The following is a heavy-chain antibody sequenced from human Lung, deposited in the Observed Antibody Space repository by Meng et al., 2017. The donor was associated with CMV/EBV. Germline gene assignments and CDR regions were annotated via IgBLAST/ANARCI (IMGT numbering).Heavy chain of an antibody. V-gene: IGHV4-4*02. CDR3: ARAYCGGDCYSGFDF. D-gene: IGHD2-21*01. CDR1: GASISSDSW. CDR2: IYDSGIT. J-gene: IGHJ4*02. Sequence: GSLRLSCAVSGASISSDSWWSWVRQPPGKGLEWIGEIYDSGITNYNPSLKSRVTISVDSSNNQFSLQLTSVTAADTAIYYCARAYCGGDCYSGFDFWGPGXLVTVSS.